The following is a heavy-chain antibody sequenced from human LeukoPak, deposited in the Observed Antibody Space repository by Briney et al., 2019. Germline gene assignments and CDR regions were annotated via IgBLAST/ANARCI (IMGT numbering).Heavy chain of an antibody. CDR1: GFTFSSYS. Sequence: AGGSLRLSCAASGFTFSSYSMNWVRQAPGKGLEWVSSISSSGTTIYYADSVRGRFTISRDNAKKSLYLQMNSLRAEDTAVYYCARDNNGWCHFDYWGQGTLVTVSS. J-gene: IGHJ4*02. CDR3: ARDNNGWCHFDY. V-gene: IGHV3-48*04. CDR2: ISSSGTTI. D-gene: IGHD6-19*01.